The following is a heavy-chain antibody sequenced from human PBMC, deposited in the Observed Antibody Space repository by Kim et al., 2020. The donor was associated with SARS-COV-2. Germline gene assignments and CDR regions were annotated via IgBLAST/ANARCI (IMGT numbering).Heavy chain of an antibody. Sequence: ASVKVSCKVSGYTLTELSMHWVRQAPGKGLVWMGGFDPEDGETIYAQKFRGGVTMTEDTSTETAYMEPSSLRSEDTAVYYCATDLLRRGYSYGHYYYYYGMDAWGQGTTVTVPS. J-gene: IGHJ6*02. CDR3: ATDLLRRGYSYGHYYYYYGMDA. D-gene: IGHD5-18*01. CDR2: FDPEDGET. V-gene: IGHV1-24*01. CDR1: GYTLTELS.